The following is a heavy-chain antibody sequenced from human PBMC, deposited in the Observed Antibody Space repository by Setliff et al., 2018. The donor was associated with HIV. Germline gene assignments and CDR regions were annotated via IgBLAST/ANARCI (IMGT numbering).Heavy chain of an antibody. J-gene: IGHJ5*02. CDR2: INHSGKT. CDR1: GGSFSGFY. V-gene: IGHV4-34*01. CDR3: ARGFTIFGVGFSADPTGNWFDP. Sequence: SETLSLTCAVYGGSFSGFYWSWIRQAPGKGLEWIGEINHSGKTNYNPSLKSRITLSVDTSENQFALKLASVTAADTAVYYCARGFTIFGVGFSADPTGNWFDPWVQGTLVTVSS. D-gene: IGHD3-3*01.